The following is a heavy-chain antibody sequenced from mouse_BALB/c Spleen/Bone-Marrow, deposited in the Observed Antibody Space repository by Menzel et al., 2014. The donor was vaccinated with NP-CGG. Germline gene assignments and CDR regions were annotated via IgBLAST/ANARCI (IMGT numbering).Heavy chain of an antibody. CDR1: GYTFTSYT. V-gene: IGHV1-4*02. J-gene: IGHJ3*01. CDR2: IDPSSGYT. D-gene: IGHD1-1*01. Sequence: QVQLQQPAAELVRPGASVKMSCKASGYTFTSYTMHWVKQRPGQGLEWIGYIDPSSGYTEYNQKFKDRTTLTADKSSSTAYMQLSSLTSEDSAVYYCVRTYYYGGSFAYWGQGTLVTVSA. CDR3: VRTYYYGGSFAY.